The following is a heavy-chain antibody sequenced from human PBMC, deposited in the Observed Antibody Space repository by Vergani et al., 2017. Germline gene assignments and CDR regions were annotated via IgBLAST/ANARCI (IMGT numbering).Heavy chain of an antibody. J-gene: IGHJ5*02. D-gene: IGHD1-14*01. CDR3: ARGDKRTSWFDP. Sequence: QVQLQESGPGLVKPSETLSLTCTVSGGSISSYYWSWIRQPPGKGLEWIGYIYYSGSTNYNPSLKSRVTISVDTSKNQFSLKLSSVTAADTAVYYCARGDKRTSWFDPWGQGTLVTGSS. V-gene: IGHV4-59*01. CDR1: GGSISSYY. CDR2: IYYSGST.